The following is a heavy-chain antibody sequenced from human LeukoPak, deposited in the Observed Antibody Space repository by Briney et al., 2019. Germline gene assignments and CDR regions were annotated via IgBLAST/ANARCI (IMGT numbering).Heavy chain of an antibody. CDR3: ARETKTFYFDSSAYYPYYFDS. J-gene: IGHJ4*02. V-gene: IGHV4-39*02. Sequence: SETLSLTCIVSGGSISTSSYYWGWIRQPPGKGLEWIGTIYYSGSTYYNPSLKSRVTISGDTSKNQFSLKLSSVAAADTAVYYCARETKTFYFDSSAYYPYYFDSWGQGTLVTVSS. CDR1: GGSISTSSYY. CDR2: IYYSGST. D-gene: IGHD3-22*01.